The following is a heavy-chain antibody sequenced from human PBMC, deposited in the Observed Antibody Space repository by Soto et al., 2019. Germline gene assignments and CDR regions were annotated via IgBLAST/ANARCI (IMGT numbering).Heavy chain of an antibody. CDR2: IYYSGST. V-gene: IGHV4-59*01. CDR1: GGSISSYY. D-gene: IGHD3-10*01. CDR3: ARAPRGNYGYPSYFDY. Sequence: SATLSLTCTVSGGSISSYYSSWLRQPPGKGLEWIGYIYYSGSTNYSPSLKSRVTISVDTSKNQFSLKLSSVTAADTAVYYCARAPRGNYGYPSYFDYWGQGTLVTVS. J-gene: IGHJ4*02.